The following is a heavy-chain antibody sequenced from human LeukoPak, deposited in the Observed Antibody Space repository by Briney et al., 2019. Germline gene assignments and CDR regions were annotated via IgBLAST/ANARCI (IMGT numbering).Heavy chain of an antibody. CDR3: ARAGLRGLTDGYFDY. D-gene: IGHD3-16*01. Sequence: ASVKVSCKASGYTFTSYGISWVRQAPGQGLEWMGWISAYNGNTNYAQKFQGRVTMTRDTSISTAYMELSRLRSDDTAVYYCARAGLRGLTDGYFDYWGQGTLVTVSS. J-gene: IGHJ4*02. CDR2: ISAYNGNT. V-gene: IGHV1-18*01. CDR1: GYTFTSYG.